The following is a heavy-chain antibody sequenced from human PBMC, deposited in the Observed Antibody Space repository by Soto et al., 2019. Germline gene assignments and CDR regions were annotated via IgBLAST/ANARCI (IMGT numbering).Heavy chain of an antibody. J-gene: IGHJ6*02. CDR2: INHSGST. D-gene: IGHD6-13*01. CDR1: GGSFSGYD. V-gene: IGHV4-34*01. CDR3: ARRKAEAGTFLSFYYYGMDV. Sequence: ETLSVTGSVSGGSFSGYDWSWIRQPAGKGLGWIGEINHSGSTNYNPSLKSLVIISVDTSKNQFSLKLSSVPAADTAVYYCARRKAEAGTFLSFYYYGMDVWGRGTTVTVYS.